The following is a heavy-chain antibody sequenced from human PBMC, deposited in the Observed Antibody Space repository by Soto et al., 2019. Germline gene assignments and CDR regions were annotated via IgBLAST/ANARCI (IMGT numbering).Heavy chain of an antibody. V-gene: IGHV4-31*03. D-gene: IGHD1-1*01. CDR3: ASGNGTLRSRNCDY. CDR2: IYHSGST. CDR1: GGSISTVGYY. J-gene: IGHJ4*02. Sequence: PSETLSLTCSVSGGSISTVGYYWTWIRQPPGKGLEWIGSIYHSGSTYYSQSLRSRLTMPVDTSKSQLSLRLSSVTAADTAVYYCASGNGTLRSRNCDYWGQGSLVTVSS.